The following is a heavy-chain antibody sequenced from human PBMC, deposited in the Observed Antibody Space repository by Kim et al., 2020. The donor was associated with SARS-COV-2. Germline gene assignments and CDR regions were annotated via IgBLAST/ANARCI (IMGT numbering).Heavy chain of an antibody. J-gene: IGHJ3*02. D-gene: IGHD1-1*01. CDR1: GGSISSYY. Sequence: SETLSLTCTVSGGSISSYYWSWIRQPPGKGLEWIGYIYYSGSTNYNPSLKSRVTISVDTSKNQFSLKLSSVTAADTAVYYCARTPNSDGAFDIWGQGTMVTVSS. CDR2: IYYSGST. V-gene: IGHV4-59*13. CDR3: ARTPNSDGAFDI.